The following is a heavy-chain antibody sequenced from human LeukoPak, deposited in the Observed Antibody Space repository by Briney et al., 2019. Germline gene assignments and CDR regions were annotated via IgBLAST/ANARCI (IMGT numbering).Heavy chain of an antibody. CDR1: GGSFSGHL. D-gene: IGHD5-24*01. V-gene: IGHV4-34*01. CDR2: INHSETT. J-gene: IGHJ4*02. CDR3: ARGTDGMATVFDY. Sequence: SETLSLTCAVYGGSFSGHLWSWIRQTPEKGLQWIGEINHSETTSYNPSLKSRVSISADVSKNQFSLKLNSVTAADTALYYCARGTDGMATVFDYWGQGTLVTVSS.